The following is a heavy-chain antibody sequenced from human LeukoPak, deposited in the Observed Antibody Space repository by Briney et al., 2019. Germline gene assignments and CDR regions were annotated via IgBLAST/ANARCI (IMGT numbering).Heavy chain of an antibody. CDR1: GFTFSSYA. CDR3: AKVSISGSRRDNWFDP. CDR2: ISGSGGST. V-gene: IGHV3-23*01. D-gene: IGHD1-26*01. J-gene: IGHJ5*02. Sequence: PGGSLRLSCAASGFTFSSYAMSWVRQAPGKGLEWVSAISGSGGSTYYADSVKGRLTISRDNSKNTLYLQMNSLRAEDTAVYYCAKVSISGSRRDNWFDPWGQGTLVTVSS.